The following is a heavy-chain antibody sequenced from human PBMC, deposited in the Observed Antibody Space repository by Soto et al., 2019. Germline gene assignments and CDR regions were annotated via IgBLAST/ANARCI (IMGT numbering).Heavy chain of an antibody. CDR3: ARVARTGQYYFDF. CDR1: GGSFSGYY. D-gene: IGHD1-1*01. V-gene: IGHV4-59*01. CDR2: IYYTGST. Sequence: SETLSLTCAVYGGSFSGYYWTWIRQPPGKGLEWMGYIYYTGSTNYNPSLKSRVSISVDTSKNQFSLKLSSVTAADTAVYYCARVARTGQYYFDFWGQGALVTVSS. J-gene: IGHJ4*02.